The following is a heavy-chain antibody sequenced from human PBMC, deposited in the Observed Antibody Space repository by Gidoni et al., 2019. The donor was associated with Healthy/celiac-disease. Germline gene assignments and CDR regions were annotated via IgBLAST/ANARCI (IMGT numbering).Heavy chain of an antibody. V-gene: IGHV4-34*01. J-gene: IGHJ3*02. D-gene: IGHD2-2*01. CDR2: INHSGST. CDR3: ARVFFRPYPYCSSTSCFRGKGPHAFDI. Sequence: QVQLQQWGAGLLKPSETLSLTCAVYGGSLRGYSWSWIRQPPGKGLEWIGEINHSGSTNSNPSLKSRVTISVDTSKNQFSLKLSSVTAADTAVYYCARVFFRPYPYCSSTSCFRGKGPHAFDIWGQGTMVTVSS. CDR1: GGSLRGYS.